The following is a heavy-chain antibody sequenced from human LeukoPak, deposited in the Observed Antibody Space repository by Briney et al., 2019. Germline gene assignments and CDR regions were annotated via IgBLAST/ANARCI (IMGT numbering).Heavy chain of an antibody. J-gene: IGHJ6*03. CDR3: ATDGSQGRIDYYYMDV. CDR2: FDPEDGET. V-gene: IGHV1-24*01. CDR1: GYTLNELF. D-gene: IGHD1-26*01. Sequence: ASVKVSCKVSGYTLNELFMHWVRQAPGKGLEWMGGFDPEDGETIYAQKFQGRVAMTEDTSTDTAYMELSSLRSEDTAVYYCATDGSQGRIDYYYMDVWGKGTTVTVSS.